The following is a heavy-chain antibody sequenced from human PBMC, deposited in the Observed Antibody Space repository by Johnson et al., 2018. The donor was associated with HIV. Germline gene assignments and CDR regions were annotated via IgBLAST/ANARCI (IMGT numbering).Heavy chain of an antibody. Sequence: QLVESGGGVVQPGRSLRLSCAASGFTFSTYAMHWVRQAPGKGLEWVSGISWNSGSIGYADYVKGRFTISRDNAKNSLYLQMNSLRAEDTALYYCAKGCGSAMVPFAFDIWGQGTMVTVSS. D-gene: IGHD5-18*01. J-gene: IGHJ3*02. CDR1: GFTFSTYA. CDR2: ISWNSGSI. V-gene: IGHV3-9*01. CDR3: AKGCGSAMVPFAFDI.